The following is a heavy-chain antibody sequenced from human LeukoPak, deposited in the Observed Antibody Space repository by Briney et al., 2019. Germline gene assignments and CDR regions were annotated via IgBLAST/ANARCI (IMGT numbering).Heavy chain of an antibody. CDR1: GGSISSYY. CDR3: ARLEPNWFDP. CDR2: IYYSGST. D-gene: IGHD1-1*01. V-gene: IGHV4-59*05. J-gene: IGHJ5*02. Sequence: SETLSLTCTVSGGSISSYYWSWIRQPPGKGLEWIGSIYYSGSTHYNPSLKSRVTISVDTSKNQFSLKLSSVTAADTAVYYCARLEPNWFDPWGQGTLVTVSS.